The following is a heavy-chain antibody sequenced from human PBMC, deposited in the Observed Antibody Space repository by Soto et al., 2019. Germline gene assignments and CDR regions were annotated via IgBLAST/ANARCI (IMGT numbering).Heavy chain of an antibody. D-gene: IGHD1-1*01. Sequence: ASVKVSCKPSGYSFPGYYIHWVRQAPGQGLEWMGWINPKSGGTNSAQKFQGRVTMTRNSAISTIDMEMNGLTSDDTAVYYCARASAGGTSWFVFWGQGTLVTVSS. CDR1: GYSFPGYY. CDR2: INPKSGGT. V-gene: IGHV1-2*02. CDR3: ARASAGGTSWFVF. J-gene: IGHJ5*01.